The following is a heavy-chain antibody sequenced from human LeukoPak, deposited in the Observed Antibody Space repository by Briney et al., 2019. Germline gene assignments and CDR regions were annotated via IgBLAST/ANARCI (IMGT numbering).Heavy chain of an antibody. CDR1: GGSISSGGYY. V-gene: IGHV4-31*03. D-gene: IGHD3-22*01. Sequence: SETLSLTCTVSGGSISSGGYYWSWIRQHPGKGLEWIGYIYYSGSTYYNPSLKSRVTISVDTSENQFSLKLSSVTAADTAVYYCARGLGQSSGYYPLDYWGQGTLVTVSS. CDR2: IYYSGST. CDR3: ARGLGQSSGYYPLDY. J-gene: IGHJ4*02.